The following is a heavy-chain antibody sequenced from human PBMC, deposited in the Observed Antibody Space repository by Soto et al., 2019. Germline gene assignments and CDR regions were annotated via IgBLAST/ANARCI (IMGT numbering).Heavy chain of an antibody. Sequence: SQTLSLTCVISGDSVSRNSVAWNWIRQSPSRGLEWLGRTYYRSKWSNDYVVSVKGRITINPDTSKNQFSLQLNSVSLEDTGIYYCARGINSALDIWGQGTMVTV. D-gene: IGHD3-16*01. V-gene: IGHV6-1*01. J-gene: IGHJ3*02. CDR3: ARGINSALDI. CDR2: TYYRSKWSN. CDR1: GDSVSRNSVA.